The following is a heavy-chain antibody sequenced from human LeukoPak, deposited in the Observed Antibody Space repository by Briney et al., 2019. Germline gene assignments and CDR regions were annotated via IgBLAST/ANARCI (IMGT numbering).Heavy chain of an antibody. V-gene: IGHV4-39*07. Sequence: PSETLSLTCTVSGGSISSYYWGWIRQPPGKGLEWIGSIYYSGSTYYNPSLKSRVTISVDTSKNQFSLKLSSVTAADTAVYYCARGGLYSSSTEVGFDYWGQGTLVTVSS. J-gene: IGHJ4*02. CDR1: GGSISSYY. CDR2: IYYSGST. D-gene: IGHD6-6*01. CDR3: ARGGLYSSSTEVGFDY.